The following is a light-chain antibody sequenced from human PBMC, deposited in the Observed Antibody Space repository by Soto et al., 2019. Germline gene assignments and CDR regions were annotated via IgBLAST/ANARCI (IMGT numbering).Light chain of an antibody. CDR3: QQSYSTLWT. CDR1: QSISNY. J-gene: IGKJ1*01. V-gene: IGKV1-39*01. CDR2: AAS. Sequence: DLQMTQSPSSLSASVGDRVTITCRASQSISNYLNWYQQKPGKAPKVLIYAASSLQSGVPSRFSGSGSGTDFTLTISSLQPEDFAMYYCQQSYSTLWTFGQGTKVEIK.